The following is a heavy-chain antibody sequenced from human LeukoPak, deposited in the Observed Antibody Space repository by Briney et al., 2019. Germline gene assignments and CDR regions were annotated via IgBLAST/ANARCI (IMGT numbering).Heavy chain of an antibody. CDR1: GFTFSSYA. V-gene: IGHV3-23*01. CDR3: AKSDCSYISCYVLDY. CDR2: ISGSGDNI. J-gene: IGHJ4*02. Sequence: GGSLRLSCAASGFTFSSYAMSWVRQAPGKGLEWVSAISGSGDNIYYADSVKGRFTISRDSSKKTLYLQMNTLRAEDTAVYYCAKSDCSYISCYVLDYWGQGTQVTVSS. D-gene: IGHD2-2*01.